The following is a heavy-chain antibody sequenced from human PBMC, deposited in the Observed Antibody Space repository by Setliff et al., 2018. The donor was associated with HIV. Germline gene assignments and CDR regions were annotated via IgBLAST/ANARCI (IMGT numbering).Heavy chain of an antibody. CDR2: ISYDGSNE. CDR1: GFSLSDFG. J-gene: IGHJ5*02. CDR3: AKDPFHYYSSEENYFGP. V-gene: IGHV3-30*18. Sequence: PGGSLRLSCVASGFSLSDFGMHRVRQAPGKGLEWVAAISYDGSNEYYADSVKGRFTISRDTSKNTLNLQMTSLRAADTAIYYCAKDPFHYYSSEENYFGPWGQGTLVTVSS. D-gene: IGHD3-10*01.